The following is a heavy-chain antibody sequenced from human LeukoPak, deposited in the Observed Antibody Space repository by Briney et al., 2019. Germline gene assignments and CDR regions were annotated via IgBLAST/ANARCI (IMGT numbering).Heavy chain of an antibody. CDR2: ISDSGSIT. CDR1: GFAFSSQA. D-gene: IGHD6-19*01. V-gene: IGHV3-23*01. CDR3: AKDARRTSGWYFFDY. J-gene: IGHJ4*01. Sequence: GGSLSVSRAASGFAFSSQAMGWVRQAPGKGLEWVSVISDSGSITYYADSVKVRFTISRDNSKNTLFPQMNSLRAEDTAVYYCAKDARRTSGWYFFDYWG.